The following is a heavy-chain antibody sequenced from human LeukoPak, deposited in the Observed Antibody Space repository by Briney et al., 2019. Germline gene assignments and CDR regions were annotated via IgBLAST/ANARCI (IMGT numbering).Heavy chain of an antibody. D-gene: IGHD3-10*01. Sequence: SETLSLTCAVYGGSFSGYYWSWIRQPPGKGLEWIGEINHSGSTNYNPSLKSRVTISVDTSKNQFSLKLSSVTAADTAVYYCASLKLLWFGESPPRNWFDPWGQGTLVTVSS. CDR2: INHSGST. CDR3: ASLKLLWFGESPPRNWFDP. CDR1: GGSFSGYY. V-gene: IGHV4-34*01. J-gene: IGHJ5*02.